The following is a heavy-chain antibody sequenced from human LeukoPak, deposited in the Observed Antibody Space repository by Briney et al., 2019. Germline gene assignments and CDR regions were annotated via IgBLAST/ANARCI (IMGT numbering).Heavy chain of an antibody. CDR2: ISYDGSNK. J-gene: IGHJ4*02. Sequence: GGSLRLSCAASGFTFSSYAMSWVRQAPGKGLEWVAVISYDGSNKYYADSVKGRFTISRDNSKNTLYLQMNSLRAEDTAVYYCARDRDYYDSSGYLSYWGQGTLVTVSS. CDR3: ARDRDYYDSSGYLSY. D-gene: IGHD3-22*01. V-gene: IGHV3-30*04. CDR1: GFTFSSYA.